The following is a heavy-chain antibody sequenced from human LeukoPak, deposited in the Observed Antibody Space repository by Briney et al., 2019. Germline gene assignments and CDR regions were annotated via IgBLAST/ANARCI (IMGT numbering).Heavy chain of an antibody. J-gene: IGHJ4*02. CDR1: GFTFSSYG. V-gene: IGHV3-21*01. D-gene: IGHD6-19*01. CDR2: ISSSSSYI. Sequence: PGGSLRLSCAASGFTFSSYGMNWVRQAPGKGLEWVPSISSSSSYIYYADSVKGRFTISRDNAKNSLYLQMNSLRAEDTAVYYCASVAKAVAGTLDYWGQGTLVTVSS. CDR3: ASVAKAVAGTLDY.